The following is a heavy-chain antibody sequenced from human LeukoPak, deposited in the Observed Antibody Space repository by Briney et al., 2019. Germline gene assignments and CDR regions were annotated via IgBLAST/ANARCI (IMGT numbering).Heavy chain of an antibody. CDR2: INHSGST. Sequence: SETLSLTCAVYGGSFSGYYWSWIRQPPGKGLEWIGEINHSGSTNYNPSLKSRVTISVDTSKNQFSLKLSSVTAADTAVYHCARGLWYDSSGYYYSAVRYYFDYWGQGTLVTVSS. J-gene: IGHJ4*02. V-gene: IGHV4-34*01. D-gene: IGHD3-22*01. CDR1: GGSFSGYY. CDR3: ARGLWYDSSGYYYSAVRYYFDY.